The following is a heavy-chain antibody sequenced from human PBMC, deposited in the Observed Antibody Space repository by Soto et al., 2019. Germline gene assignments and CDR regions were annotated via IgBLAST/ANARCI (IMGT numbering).Heavy chain of an antibody. J-gene: IGHJ5*02. CDR2: IYHSGST. Sequence: SETLSLTCAVSGGSISSGGYSWSWIRQPPGKGLEWIGYIYHSGSTYYNPSLKSRVTISVDRSKNQFSLKLRSVTAADTAVYYCARDQGYCTNGVCYDNWFDPWGQGTLVTVSS. CDR1: GGSISSGGYS. CDR3: ARDQGYCTNGVCYDNWFDP. V-gene: IGHV4-30-2*01. D-gene: IGHD2-8*01.